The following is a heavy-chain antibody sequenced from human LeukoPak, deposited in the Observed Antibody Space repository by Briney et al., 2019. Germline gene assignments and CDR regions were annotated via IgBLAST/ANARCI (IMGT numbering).Heavy chain of an antibody. CDR3: ARANEYYGSGSYGY. V-gene: IGHV3-7*03. Sequence: PGGSLRLSCVASGFTFSSRDWMTWVRQAPGKGLEWVANIKQDGSEKNYVDSVKGRFTISRDNAKNSLYLQMNSLRAEDTAVYYCARANEYYGSGSYGYWGQGTLVTVSS. D-gene: IGHD3-10*01. CDR2: IKQDGSEK. J-gene: IGHJ4*02. CDR1: GFTFSSRDW.